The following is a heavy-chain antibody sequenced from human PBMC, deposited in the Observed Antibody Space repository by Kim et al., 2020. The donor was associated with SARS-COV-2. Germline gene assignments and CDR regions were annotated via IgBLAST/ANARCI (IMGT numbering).Heavy chain of an antibody. CDR1: GSSVSSGSYY. V-gene: IGHV4-61*01. CDR2: NYYSGRT. Sequence: SETLSLTCTVSGSSVSSGSYYWRWIRQPPGKGLEWIGYNYYSGRTNYNPSLKSRVTISVDTSKNQFSLKLNSVTAADTAVYYCARDRAAAATDGMAVWGQGTTVTVSS. J-gene: IGHJ6*02. CDR3: ARDRAAAATDGMAV. D-gene: IGHD6-13*01.